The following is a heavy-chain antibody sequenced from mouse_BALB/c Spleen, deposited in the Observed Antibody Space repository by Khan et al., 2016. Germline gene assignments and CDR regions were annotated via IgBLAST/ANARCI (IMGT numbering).Heavy chain of an antibody. CDR3: ASNPYYYGSSLFAY. CDR2: INPSTGYT. Sequence: QVQLQQSGAELAKPGASVKMSCKASGYTFTSYWMHWVKQRPGQGLEWIGYINPSTGYTEYNQKFKDKATLTADKSSSTAYMQLSSLTSEDSAVYYCASNPYYYGSSLFAYWGQGTLVTVSA. J-gene: IGHJ3*01. CDR1: GYTFTSYW. D-gene: IGHD1-1*01. V-gene: IGHV1-7*01.